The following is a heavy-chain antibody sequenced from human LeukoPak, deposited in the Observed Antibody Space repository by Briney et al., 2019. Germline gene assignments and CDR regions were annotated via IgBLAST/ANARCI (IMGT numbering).Heavy chain of an antibody. CDR3: ADHGSGSYYNFAY. J-gene: IGHJ4*02. Sequence: GGSLRLSCAASGFTFSSCGMHWVRQAPGKGLEWVAFTRHDGSNKYYADSVKGRFTISRDNSKNTLYLQMNSLRAEDTAVYYCADHGSGSYYNFAYWGQGTLVTVSS. CDR2: TRHDGSNK. D-gene: IGHD3-10*01. V-gene: IGHV3-30*02. CDR1: GFTFSSCG.